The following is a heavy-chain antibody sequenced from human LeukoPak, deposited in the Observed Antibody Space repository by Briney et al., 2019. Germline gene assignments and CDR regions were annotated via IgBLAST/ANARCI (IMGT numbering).Heavy chain of an antibody. CDR3: AKRYTYYYESSGYFDY. V-gene: IGHV3-23*01. CDR1: GFTFSSYA. D-gene: IGHD3-22*01. J-gene: IGHJ4*02. Sequence: GGSLRLSCAASGFTFSSYAMSWVRQAPGKGLEWVSAISGSGGSTYYADSVKGRVTISRDNSKNTLYLQMNSLRAEDTAVYYCAKRYTYYYESSGYFDYWGQGTLVTVSS. CDR2: ISGSGGST.